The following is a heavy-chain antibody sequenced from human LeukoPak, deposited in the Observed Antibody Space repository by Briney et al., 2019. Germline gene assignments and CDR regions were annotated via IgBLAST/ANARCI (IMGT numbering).Heavy chain of an antibody. Sequence: ASVKVSCKASGYTFTSCGISWVRQAPGQGLEWMGWISAYNGNTSYAQKLQGRVTMTTDTSTSTAYIELRSLRSDDTAVYYCARDNGDDSNWFDPWGQGTLVTVSS. D-gene: IGHD4-17*01. V-gene: IGHV1-18*01. J-gene: IGHJ5*02. CDR2: ISAYNGNT. CDR1: GYTFTSCG. CDR3: ARDNGDDSNWFDP.